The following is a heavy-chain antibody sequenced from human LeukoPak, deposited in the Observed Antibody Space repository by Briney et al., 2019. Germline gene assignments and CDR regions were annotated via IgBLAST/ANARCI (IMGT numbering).Heavy chain of an antibody. CDR1: GFTFSSYS. CDR3: ARDSVLLQTYYYDSSAGWYAFDI. D-gene: IGHD3-22*01. V-gene: IGHV3-21*01. CDR2: ISSSSSYI. J-gene: IGHJ3*02. Sequence: PGGSLRLSCAASGFTFSSYSMNWVRQAPGKGLEWVSSISSSSSYINYADSVKGRFTISRDNAKNSLYLQMNSQRAEDTAVYYCARDSVLLQTYYYDSSAGWYAFDIWGQGTMVTVSS.